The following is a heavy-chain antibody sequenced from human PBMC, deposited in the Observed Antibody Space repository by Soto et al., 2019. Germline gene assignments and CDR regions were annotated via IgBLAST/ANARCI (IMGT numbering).Heavy chain of an antibody. J-gene: IGHJ6*03. CDR1: GFTFSSYA. D-gene: IGHD3-16*01. CDR2: ISGSGGST. CDR3: VKAHSWGGYYYVDV. V-gene: IGHV3-23*01. Sequence: PGGSLRLSCAASGFTFSSYAMSWVRQAPGKGLEWVSAISGSGGSTYYADSVKGRFTISRDNSKNTLYLQMNSLRAEDTAVYYCVKAHSWGGYYYVDVWGKGTTVTVSS.